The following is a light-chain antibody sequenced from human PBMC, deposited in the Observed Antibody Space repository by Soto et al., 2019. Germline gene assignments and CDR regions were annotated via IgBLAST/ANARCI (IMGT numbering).Light chain of an antibody. CDR1: SSNIGAGYD. V-gene: IGLV1-40*01. CDR2: GNS. J-gene: IGLJ2*01. Sequence: QSVLTQPPSVSGAPGQRVTISCTGSSSNIGAGYDVHWYQQLPGTAPKLLIYGNSNRPSGVTDRVSGSKSGTSASRAITGVTSEDEADYYCQSYDSSLSVVFGGGTKLTVL. CDR3: QSYDSSLSVV.